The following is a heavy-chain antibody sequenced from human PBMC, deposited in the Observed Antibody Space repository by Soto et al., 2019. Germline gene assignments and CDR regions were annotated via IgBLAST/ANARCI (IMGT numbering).Heavy chain of an antibody. J-gene: IGHJ6*02. CDR2: ISSSGSTI. CDR1: GFTFSSYE. D-gene: IGHD5-12*01. Sequence: GGSLRLSCAASGFTFSSYEMNWVRQAPGKGLEWVSYISSSGSTIDYADSVKGRFTISRDNAKNSLYLQMNSLRAEDTAVYYCARNGATDYYYYGMDVWGQGTTVTVSS. CDR3: ARNGATDYYYYGMDV. V-gene: IGHV3-48*03.